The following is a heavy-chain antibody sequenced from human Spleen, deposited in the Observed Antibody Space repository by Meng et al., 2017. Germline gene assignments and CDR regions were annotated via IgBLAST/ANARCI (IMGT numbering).Heavy chain of an antibody. V-gene: IGHV4-59*01. Sequence: SETLSLTCTVSGGSISSYYWSWIRQRPAKGLEWIGYIYYSGSTNYNPSLKSRVTISVDTSKNQFSLKLSSVTAADTAVYYCARGNSSSWAFRYYFDYWGQGTLVTVSS. CDR1: GGSISSYY. CDR2: IYYSGST. D-gene: IGHD6-13*01. J-gene: IGHJ4*02. CDR3: ARGNSSSWAFRYYFDY.